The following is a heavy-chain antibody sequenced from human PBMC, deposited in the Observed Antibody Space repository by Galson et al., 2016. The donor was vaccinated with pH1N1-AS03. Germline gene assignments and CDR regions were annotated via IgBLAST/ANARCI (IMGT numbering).Heavy chain of an antibody. CDR3: ARFAWATSGDDAFDV. J-gene: IGHJ3*01. D-gene: IGHD3-10*01. CDR2: IKQDATEK. CDR1: GFTFSTYW. Sequence: PRLSCAASGFTFSTYWMSWVRQAPGKGLEWVANIKQDATEKYYVDSVKGRFTISRDNAKKSLYLQMDSLRLEDTASYYCARFAWATSGDDAFDVWGQGTLVTVSS. V-gene: IGHV3-7*01.